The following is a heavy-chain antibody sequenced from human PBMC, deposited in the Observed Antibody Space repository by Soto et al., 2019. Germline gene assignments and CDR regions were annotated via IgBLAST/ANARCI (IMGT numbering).Heavy chain of an antibody. V-gene: IGHV3-74*01. J-gene: IGHJ4*02. CDR2: INSDGSST. CDR3: VTGWADS. Sequence: PGGSLRLSCAASGFTFSSYGMHWVRQGPGKGLVWVSRINSDGSSTNYADSVKGRFTTSRDNAKNMLYLQMNSLRAEDTALYYFVTGWADSWGQGTLAPVSS. D-gene: IGHD1-26*01. CDR1: GFTFSSYG.